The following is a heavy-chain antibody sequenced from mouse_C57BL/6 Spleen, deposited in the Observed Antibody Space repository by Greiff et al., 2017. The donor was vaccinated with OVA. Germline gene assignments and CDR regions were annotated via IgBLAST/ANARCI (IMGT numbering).Heavy chain of an antibody. V-gene: IGHV3-6*01. J-gene: IGHJ1*03. CDR3: ARGLRYFDV. D-gene: IGHD2-4*01. CDR1: GYSITSGYY. CDR2: RSYDGSN. Sequence: VQLKESGPGLVKPSQSLSLTCSVTGYSITSGYYWNWIRQFPGNKLEWMGYRSYDGSNNYNPSLKNRISITRDTSKNQFFLKLNSVTTEDTATYYCARGLRYFDVWGTGTTVTVSS.